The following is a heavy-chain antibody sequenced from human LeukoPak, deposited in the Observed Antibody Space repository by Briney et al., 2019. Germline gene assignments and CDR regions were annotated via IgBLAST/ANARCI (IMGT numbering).Heavy chain of an antibody. V-gene: IGHV1-24*01. Sequence: ASVKVSCKVSGYTLTELSMHWVRQAPGKGLEWMGGFDPEDGETIYAQKFQGRVTMTEDTSTDTAYMELSSLRSEDTAVYYCAVSSGWFSWFDPWGQGTLVTVSS. CDR2: FDPEDGET. CDR3: AVSSGWFSWFDP. D-gene: IGHD6-19*01. J-gene: IGHJ5*02. CDR1: GYTLTELS.